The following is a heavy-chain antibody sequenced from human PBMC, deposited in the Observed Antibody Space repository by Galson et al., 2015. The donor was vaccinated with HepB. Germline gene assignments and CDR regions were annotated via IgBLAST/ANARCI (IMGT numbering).Heavy chain of an antibody. V-gene: IGHV3-33*06. CDR2: IWYDGGNK. Sequence: SLRLSCAASGFPFSSYGMHWVRQAPGKGLEWVAFIWYDGGNKYYANSVKGRFTISRDNFKNMLYLEMNSLRADDTALYYCAKTYSNTWNVWFGPWGQGALVTVSS. CDR1: GFPFSSYG. D-gene: IGHD1-1*01. CDR3: AKTYSNTWNVWFGP. J-gene: IGHJ5*02.